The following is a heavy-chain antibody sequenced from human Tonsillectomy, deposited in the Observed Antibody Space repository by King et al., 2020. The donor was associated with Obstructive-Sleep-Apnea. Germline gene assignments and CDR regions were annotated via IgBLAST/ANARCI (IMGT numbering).Heavy chain of an antibody. J-gene: IGHJ4*02. D-gene: IGHD6-13*01. V-gene: IGHV4-34*01. CDR3: ARGGWGSSWPFDY. CDR1: GGSFSGYY. CDR2: INHSGST. Sequence: VQLQQWGAGLLKPSETLSLTCAVYGGSFSGYYWSWIRQPPGKGLEWIGEINHSGSTNYKPSLKSRVTISLDTSKNQFSLELSSVTAAGTAVYYCARGGWGSSWPFDYWGQGTLVTVSS.